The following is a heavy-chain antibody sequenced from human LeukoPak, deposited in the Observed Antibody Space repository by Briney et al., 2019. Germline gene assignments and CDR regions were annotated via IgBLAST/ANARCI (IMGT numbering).Heavy chain of an antibody. V-gene: IGHV1-69*13. CDR1: GYTFTGYY. CDR2: IIPLFGTA. D-gene: IGHD5-24*01. J-gene: IGHJ4*02. Sequence: SVKVSCKASGYTFTGYYMHWVRQAPGQGLEWMGGIIPLFGTANYAQKFQGRVTITADESTSTAYMELSSLRSEDTAVYYCARTSREMTTSTGYFDYWGQGTLVTVSS. CDR3: ARTSREMTTSTGYFDY.